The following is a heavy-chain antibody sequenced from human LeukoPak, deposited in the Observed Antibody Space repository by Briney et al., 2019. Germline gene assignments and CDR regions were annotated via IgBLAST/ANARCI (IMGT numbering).Heavy chain of an antibody. V-gene: IGHV1-8*01. Sequence: ASVKVSCKASGYTFTSDDINWVRQATGQGLEWMGWMNPNSGNTGYAQKFQGRVTMTRNTSISTAYMELSSLRSEDTAVYYCAREFLVDTYYYMDVWGKGTTVTVSS. CDR1: GYTFTSDD. CDR3: AREFLVDTYYYMDV. CDR2: MNPNSGNT. D-gene: IGHD2-8*02. J-gene: IGHJ6*03.